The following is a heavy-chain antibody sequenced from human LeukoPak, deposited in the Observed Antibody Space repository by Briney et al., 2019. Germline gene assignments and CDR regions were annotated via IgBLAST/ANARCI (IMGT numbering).Heavy chain of an antibody. V-gene: IGHV1-46*01. Sequence: ASVKVSCKASGYAFTSYYMHWVRQAPGQGLEWMGIINPSGGSTSYAQKFQGRVTMTRDTSTSTVYMELSSLRSEDTAVYYCARETSVLGGMDVWGQGTTVTVSS. CDR2: INPSGGST. CDR3: ARETSVLGGMDV. CDR1: GYAFTSYY. D-gene: IGHD3-3*02. J-gene: IGHJ6*02.